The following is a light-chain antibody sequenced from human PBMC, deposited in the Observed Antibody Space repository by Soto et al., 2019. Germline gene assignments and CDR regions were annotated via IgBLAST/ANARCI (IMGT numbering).Light chain of an antibody. CDR1: SSDVGGYNY. CDR3: SSYTSSSTLDVV. Sequence: QSALTQPASVSGSPGQSITISCTGTSSDVGGYNYVSWYQQHPGKAPKLMIYEVSNRPSGVSNRFSGSKSGNTASLTISGPQAEDEADYNCSSYTSSSTLDVVFGGGTKLTVL. CDR2: EVS. V-gene: IGLV2-14*01. J-gene: IGLJ2*01.